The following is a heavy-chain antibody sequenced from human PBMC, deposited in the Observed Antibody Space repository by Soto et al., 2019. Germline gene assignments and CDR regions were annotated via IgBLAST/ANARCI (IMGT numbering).Heavy chain of an antibody. CDR3: RGYCSTTSCSVDFDY. CDR1: GFTFSGSA. CDR2: IKSKANSYAT. V-gene: IGHV3-73*01. J-gene: IGHJ4*02. D-gene: IGHD2-2*01. Sequence: GGSLRLSCAASGFTFSGSAIHWVRQASGKGLEWVGRIKSKANSYATAYAASVKGSFTISRDDSRNTAYLQMNSLKTEDAAVYYCRGYCSTTSCSVDFDYWGQGTLVTVSS.